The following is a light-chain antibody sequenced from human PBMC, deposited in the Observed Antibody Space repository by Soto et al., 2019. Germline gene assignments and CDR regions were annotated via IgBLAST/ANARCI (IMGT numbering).Light chain of an antibody. J-gene: IGLJ2*01. CDR1: SSDVGGYNY. CDR2: DVS. Sequence: QSALTQPASVSGSPGQSITISCTGTSSDVGGYNYVSWYQQHPGKAPKLMIYDVSNRPSGVSDRFSGSKSGNTASLTISGLQAEDEARYYCSSYTSSSTVVFGGGTKLTVL. CDR3: SSYTSSSTVV. V-gene: IGLV2-14*01.